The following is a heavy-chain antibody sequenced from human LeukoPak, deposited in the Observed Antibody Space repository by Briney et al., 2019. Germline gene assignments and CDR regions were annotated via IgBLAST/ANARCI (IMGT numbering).Heavy chain of an antibody. J-gene: IGHJ6*03. D-gene: IGHD6-19*01. CDR1: GYTFTSYD. V-gene: IGHV1-18*01. CDR2: MNPNSGNT. Sequence: GASVKVSCKASGYTFTSYDINWVRQATGQGLGWMGWMNPNSGNTNYAQKLQGRVTMTTDTSTSTAYMELRSLRSDDTAVYYCARAKAVAGTGDYYYYMDVWGKGTTVTVSS. CDR3: ARAKAVAGTGDYYYYMDV.